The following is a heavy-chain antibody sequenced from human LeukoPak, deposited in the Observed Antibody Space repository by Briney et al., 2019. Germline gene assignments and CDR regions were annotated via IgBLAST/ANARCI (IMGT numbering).Heavy chain of an antibody. J-gene: IGHJ4*02. CDR1: AFTFSNYA. CDR3: ARDGSSSEGFDY. Sequence: GGSLRLSCAASAFTFSNYAMGWVRQAPGKGLEWVSAIGGSGGNTYYADSVKGRFTISRDNSKNTLYLQMNSLRAEDTAVYYCARDGSSSEGFDYWGQGTLVTVSS. CDR2: IGGSGGNT. V-gene: IGHV3-23*01. D-gene: IGHD6-6*01.